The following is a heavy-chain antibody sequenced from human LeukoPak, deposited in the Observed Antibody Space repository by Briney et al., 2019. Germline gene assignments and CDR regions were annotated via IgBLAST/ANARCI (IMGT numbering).Heavy chain of an antibody. D-gene: IGHD3-22*01. CDR3: AKRGVVIRVILVGFHKEAYYFDS. V-gene: IGHV3-23*01. Sequence: GGSQRLSCAVSGITLSNYGMSWVRQAPGKGLEWVAGISDSGGRTNYADSVKGRFTISRDNPKNTLYLQMNSLRAEDTAVYFCAKRGVVIRVILVGFHKEAYYFDSWGQGALVTVSS. CDR2: ISDSGGRT. CDR1: GITLSNYG. J-gene: IGHJ4*02.